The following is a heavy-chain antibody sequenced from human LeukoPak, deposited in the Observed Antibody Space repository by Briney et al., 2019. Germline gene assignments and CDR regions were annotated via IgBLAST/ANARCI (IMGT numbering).Heavy chain of an antibody. CDR3: ARLSTSFDY. D-gene: IGHD2-2*01. J-gene: IGHJ4*02. CDR2: IYSTGST. Sequence: PSETLSLTCTVSGXSISSYFWSWIRQPAGQGLEWIGRIYSTGSTDYNPSLKSRVTMSVDTSKSQFSLKLRSVTAADTAVYYCARLSTSFDYWGQGTLVTVSS. V-gene: IGHV4-4*07. CDR1: GXSISSYF.